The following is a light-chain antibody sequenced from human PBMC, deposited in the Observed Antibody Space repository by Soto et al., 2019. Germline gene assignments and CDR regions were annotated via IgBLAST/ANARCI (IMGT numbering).Light chain of an antibody. CDR3: QHYCTS. CDR1: QSVSSSY. Sequence: EIVLTQSPGTLSLSPGERATLSCRASQSVSSSYLAWYQQKPGQAPRPLIYGASSRATGIPDRFSGSGSGTDFTLTITRLEPEDFAVYYCQHYCTSFGGGTRVEIK. CDR2: GAS. J-gene: IGKJ4*01. V-gene: IGKV3-20*01.